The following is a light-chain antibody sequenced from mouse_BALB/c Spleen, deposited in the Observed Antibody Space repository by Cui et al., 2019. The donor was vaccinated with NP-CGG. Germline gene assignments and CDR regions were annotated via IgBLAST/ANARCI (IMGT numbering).Light chain of an antibody. CDR1: SGAVTTSNY. CDR3: ALWYSNHWV. Sequence: VVMNQESALTTSPGETVTLTCRSSSGAVTTSNYANWVQEKPDHLFTGLIGGTNNRAPGVPARFSGSLIGDKAALTITGAQTEDEAIYFCALWYSNHWVFGGGTKLIVL. J-gene: IGLJ1*01. V-gene: IGLV1*01. CDR2: GTN.